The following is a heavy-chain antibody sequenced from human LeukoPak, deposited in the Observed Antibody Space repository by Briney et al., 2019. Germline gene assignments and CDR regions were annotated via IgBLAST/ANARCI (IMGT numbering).Heavy chain of an antibody. CDR2: ISHSGST. V-gene: IGHV4-59*12. CDR3: ARARTQYSSGWPVIDY. CDR1: GGSISSYY. J-gene: IGHJ4*02. D-gene: IGHD6-19*01. Sequence: SETLSLTCTVSGGSISSYYWSWIRQPPGKGLEWIGEISHSGSTNYNPSLKSRVTISVDTSKNQFSLKLSSVTAADPAVYYCARARTQYSSGWPVIDYWSQGTLVTVSS.